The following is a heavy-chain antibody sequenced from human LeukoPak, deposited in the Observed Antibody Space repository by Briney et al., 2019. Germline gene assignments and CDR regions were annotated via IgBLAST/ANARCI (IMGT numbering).Heavy chain of an antibody. CDR2: SRDKDRRYST. CDR3: VRGHDSFDY. V-gene: IGHV3-72*01. D-gene: IGHD3-3*01. Sequence: GGSLRLSCAVSGFTFSDHYMDWVRQAAGKGLEWVGRSRDKDRRYSTEYAASVKGRFTISRDESKNSLYLQMSSLRIEDTAIYYCVRGHDSFDYWGQGTLVTVSS. J-gene: IGHJ4*02. CDR1: GFTFSDHY.